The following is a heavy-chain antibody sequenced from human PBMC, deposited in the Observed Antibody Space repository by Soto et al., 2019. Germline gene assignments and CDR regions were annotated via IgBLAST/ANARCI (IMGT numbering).Heavy chain of an antibody. D-gene: IGHD3-10*01. J-gene: IGHJ4*02. V-gene: IGHV3-30*18. CDR3: ANTDGSGSYYNPTPLSDY. CDR2: ISYDGSNK. CDR1: GFTFSSYG. Sequence: QVQLVESGGGVVQPGRSLRLSCAASGFTFSSYGMHWVRQAPGKGLEWVAVISYDGSNKYYADYVKGRFTISRDNSKNTLYLQMNSLRAEDTAVYYCANTDGSGSYYNPTPLSDYWGQGTLVTVSS.